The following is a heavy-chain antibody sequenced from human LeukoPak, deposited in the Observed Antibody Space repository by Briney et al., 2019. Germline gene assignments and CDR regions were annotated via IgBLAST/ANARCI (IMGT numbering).Heavy chain of an antibody. J-gene: IGHJ5*02. Sequence: GGSLRLSCAASGFTFSSYSMNWVRQAPGKGLGWVSSISTSSSYVYYADSVKGRFTISRDNAKNSLYLQMNSLSAEDTAVYYCAREVGATANWYDPWGQGTLVTVSS. V-gene: IGHV3-21*06. CDR1: GFTFSSYS. CDR2: ISTSSSYV. CDR3: AREVGATANWYDP. D-gene: IGHD1-26*01.